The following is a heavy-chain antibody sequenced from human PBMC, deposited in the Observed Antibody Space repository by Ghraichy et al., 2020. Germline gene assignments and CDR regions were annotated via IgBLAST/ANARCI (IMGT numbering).Heavy chain of an antibody. D-gene: IGHD2-15*01. CDR1: GGSVSSGSYY. CDR2: IYYSGST. J-gene: IGHJ3*02. CDR3: ARDLAEYDDATLTGQGAPGWWLPMKGRAFDI. Sequence: SETLSLTCTVSGGSVSSGSYYWSWIRQPPGKGLEWIGYIYYSGSTNYNPSLKSRVTISVDTSKNQFSLKLSSVTAADTAVYYCARDLAEYDDATLTGQGAPGWWLPMKGRAFDIWGQGTMVTVSS. V-gene: IGHV4-61*01.